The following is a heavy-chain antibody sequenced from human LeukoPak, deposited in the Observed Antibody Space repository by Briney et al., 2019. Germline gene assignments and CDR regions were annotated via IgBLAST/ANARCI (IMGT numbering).Heavy chain of an antibody. Sequence: GGSLRLSCAASGFTFSNYWMHWVRQAPGKGLVWVSRIDGDGSSTSYADSVKGRFTISRDNAKNTLYLQMNSLRAEDTAVYYCARTIVGAAFDYWGQGTLVTVSS. V-gene: IGHV3-74*01. CDR3: ARTIVGAAFDY. CDR1: GFTFSNYW. CDR2: IDGDGSST. J-gene: IGHJ4*02. D-gene: IGHD1-26*01.